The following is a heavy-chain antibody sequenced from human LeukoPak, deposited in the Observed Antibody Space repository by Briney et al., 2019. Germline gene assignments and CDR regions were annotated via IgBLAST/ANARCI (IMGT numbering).Heavy chain of an antibody. CDR3: ARGAHTYCSGGSCFRGYYYGMDV. J-gene: IGHJ6*02. CDR1: GFTFSSYA. Sequence: PGGSLRLSCAASGFTFSSYAMHWVRQAPGKGLEWVAVISYDGSNKYYADSVKGRFTISRDNSKNTLYLQMNSLRAEDTAVYYCARGAHTYCSGGSCFRGYYYGMDVWGQGTTVTVSS. D-gene: IGHD2-15*01. CDR2: ISYDGSNK. V-gene: IGHV3-30-3*01.